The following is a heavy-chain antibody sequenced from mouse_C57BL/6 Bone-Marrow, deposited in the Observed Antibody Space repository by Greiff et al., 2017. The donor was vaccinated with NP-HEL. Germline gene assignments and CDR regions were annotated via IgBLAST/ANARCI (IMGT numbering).Heavy chain of an antibody. CDR2: IRSKSNNYAT. Sequence: EVQVVESGGGLVQPKGSLKLSCAASGFSFNTYAMNWVRQAPGKGLEWVARIRSKSNNYATYYADSVKDRFTISRDDSESMLYLQMNNLKTEDTAMYYCVRQGYYDAMDYWGQGTSVTVSS. V-gene: IGHV10-1*01. CDR3: VRQGYYDAMDY. J-gene: IGHJ4*01. D-gene: IGHD2-2*01. CDR1: GFSFNTYA.